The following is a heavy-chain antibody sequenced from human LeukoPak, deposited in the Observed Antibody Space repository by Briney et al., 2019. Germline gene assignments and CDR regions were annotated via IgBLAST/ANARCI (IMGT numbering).Heavy chain of an antibody. D-gene: IGHD3-9*01. V-gene: IGHV1-46*01. CDR2: INPSGGST. CDR3: ARLPLTGYSRGYYYGMDV. J-gene: IGHJ6*02. CDR1: GYTFTSYY. Sequence: ASVKVSCKASGYTFTSYYMHWVRQAPGQGLEWMGIINPSGGSTSYAQKFQGRVTITADESTSTAYMELSSLRSEDTAVYYCARLPLTGYSRGYYYGMDVWGQGTTVTVSS.